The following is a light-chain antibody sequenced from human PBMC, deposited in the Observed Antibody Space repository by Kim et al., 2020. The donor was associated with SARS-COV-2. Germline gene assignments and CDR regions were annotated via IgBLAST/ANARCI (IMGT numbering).Light chain of an antibody. Sequence: ALGQTGRITCQGDSLRSYYASWDQQKPGHAPVLVIYGKNNRPSGIPDRFSGSSSGNTASLTITGAQAEDEADYYRNSRDSSGNRWVFGGGTQLTVL. CDR3: NSRDSSGNRWV. CDR2: GKN. J-gene: IGLJ3*02. CDR1: SLRSYY. V-gene: IGLV3-19*01.